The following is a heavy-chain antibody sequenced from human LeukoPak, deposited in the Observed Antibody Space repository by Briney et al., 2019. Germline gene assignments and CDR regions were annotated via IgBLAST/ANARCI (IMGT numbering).Heavy chain of an antibody. CDR2: IYNRGST. Sequence: PSETLSLTCTVSGGSISSYYWSWIRQPPGKGLEWIGYIYNRGSTNYNPSLKSRVTISVDTSKNQFSLKLSSVTAADTAVYYCARQLYQLPFDYWGQGTLVTVSS. J-gene: IGHJ4*02. CDR1: GGSISSYY. V-gene: IGHV4-59*08. D-gene: IGHD2-2*01. CDR3: ARQLYQLPFDY.